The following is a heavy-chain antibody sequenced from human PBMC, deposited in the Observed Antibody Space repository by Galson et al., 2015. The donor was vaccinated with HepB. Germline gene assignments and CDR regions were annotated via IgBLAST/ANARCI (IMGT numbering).Heavy chain of an antibody. CDR1: GFTFSSYS. J-gene: IGHJ4*02. CDR2: ISSSSGYI. V-gene: IGHV3-21*01. CDR3: ARDFGYCSSTSCYMGLDY. Sequence: SLRLSCAASGFTFSSYSMNWVRQAPGKGLEWVSSISSSSGYIYYADSLKGRFSISRDNAKNSLYLQMNSLRAEDTAVYYCARDFGYCSSTSCYMGLDYWGQGTLVTVSS. D-gene: IGHD2-2*02.